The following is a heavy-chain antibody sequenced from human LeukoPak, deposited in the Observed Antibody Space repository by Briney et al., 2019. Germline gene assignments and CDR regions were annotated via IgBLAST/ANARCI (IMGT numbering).Heavy chain of an antibody. V-gene: IGHV3-30-3*01. D-gene: IGHD3-22*01. Sequence: GGSLRLSCAASGFTFSNYAMHWVRPAPGKGLEWVAVVSYDGSNKYYADSVKGRFTISRDNSKNTLYLQMNSLRAEDTAVYHCARGAAYDSSGFPLDYWGQGTLVTVSS. J-gene: IGHJ4*02. CDR1: GFTFSNYA. CDR3: ARGAAYDSSGFPLDY. CDR2: VSYDGSNK.